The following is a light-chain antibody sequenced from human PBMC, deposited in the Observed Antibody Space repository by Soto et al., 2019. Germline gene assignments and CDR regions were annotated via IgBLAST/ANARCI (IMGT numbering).Light chain of an antibody. CDR3: QQYGNSPRYS. CDR2: ATS. Sequence: EIVLTQSPGTLSLSLGERATLSCRASQSVSSNYLAWYQQKPGQAPRLLIYATSSRATGIPDRFSGSGSGTDFTLTISRLEPEDFAVYYCQQYGNSPRYSFGQVTKLEIK. J-gene: IGKJ2*03. V-gene: IGKV3-20*01. CDR1: QSVSSNY.